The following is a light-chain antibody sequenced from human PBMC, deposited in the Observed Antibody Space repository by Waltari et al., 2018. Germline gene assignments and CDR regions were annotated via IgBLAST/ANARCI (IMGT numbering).Light chain of an antibody. J-gene: IGLJ3*02. CDR1: SPNIGAGYA. V-gene: IGLV1-40*01. CDR2: NNF. Sequence: QSVLTQPPSVSGAPGQEVTISCTGSSPNIGAGYAVHWYQQLPEPAPKLLTYNNFDRPSGVPDRFSASKSDTSASLAITGLQADDEAHYYCQSYDSSLSGSVFGGGTKLTVL. CDR3: QSYDSSLSGSV.